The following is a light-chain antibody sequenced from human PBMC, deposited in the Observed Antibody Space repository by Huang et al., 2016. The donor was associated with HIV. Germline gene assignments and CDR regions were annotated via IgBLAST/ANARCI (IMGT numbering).Light chain of an antibody. J-gene: IGKJ4*01. CDR1: QSLLHRHGNNY. V-gene: IGKV2-28*01. Sequence: DIVMTQSPLSLSVTPGEPASISCRSSQSLLHRHGNNYVDWYLQKPGQAPQLLIYVASSRASGIPDRFNGSGSGTDFTLKISRVEAEDVGVYYCMQALQTPLTFGGGTKVEVK. CDR3: MQALQTPLT. CDR2: VAS.